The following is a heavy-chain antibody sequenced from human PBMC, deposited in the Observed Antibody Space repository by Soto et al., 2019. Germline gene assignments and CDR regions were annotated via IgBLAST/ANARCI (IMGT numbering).Heavy chain of an antibody. CDR3: ARDKITGLFDY. CDR1: GGSLSGYY. CDR2: INHSGSA. Sequence: PSETLSLTCAVYGGSLSGYYWSWIRQSPGKGPEWIGQINHSGSANYHPSLKSRVTISVDTSKNQFSLKLTSVTAADTAVYYCARDKITGLFDYWGQGTLVTVSS. J-gene: IGHJ4*02. V-gene: IGHV4-34*01. D-gene: IGHD2-8*02.